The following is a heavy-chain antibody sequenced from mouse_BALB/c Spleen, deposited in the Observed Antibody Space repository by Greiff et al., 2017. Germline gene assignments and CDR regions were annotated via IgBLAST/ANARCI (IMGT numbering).Heavy chain of an antibody. Sequence: DVHLVESGGGLVQPGGSLKLSCAASGFTFSSYTMSWVRQTPEKRLEWVAYISNGGGSTYYPDTVKGRFTISRDNAKNTLYLQMSSLKSEDTAMYYCAREDGNYAMDYWGQGTSVTVSS. J-gene: IGHJ4*01. CDR1: GFTFSSYT. CDR3: AREDGNYAMDY. V-gene: IGHV5-12-2*01. CDR2: ISNGGGST. D-gene: IGHD1-1*01.